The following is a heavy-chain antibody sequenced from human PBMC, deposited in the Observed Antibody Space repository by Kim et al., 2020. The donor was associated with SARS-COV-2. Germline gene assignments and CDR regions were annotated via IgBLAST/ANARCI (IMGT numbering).Heavy chain of an antibody. Sequence: GGSLRLSCAASGFTFSHDWMTWVRQAPGTGLEWVANINQDGSECYYVDSVKGRFTISRDNAKNSLYLQMSSLRVEDTAVYYCARSVFGDNYWGQGTLVSVSS. CDR2: INQDGSEC. V-gene: IGHV3-7*01. CDR3: ARSVFGDNY. J-gene: IGHJ4*02. D-gene: IGHD3-10*02. CDR1: GFTFSHDW.